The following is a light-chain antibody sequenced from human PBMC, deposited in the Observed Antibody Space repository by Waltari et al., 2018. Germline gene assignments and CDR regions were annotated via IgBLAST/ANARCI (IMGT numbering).Light chain of an antibody. Sequence: EIVLTQFPATLSLSPRERATLSCRASQSVSSYLVWYQQKPGQTPRLVIYDASTRAPGIPARFSGSGSGTDFTLTISSLDPEDFAVYYCHQRSNWPITFGQGTRLEIK. CDR3: HQRSNWPIT. J-gene: IGKJ5*01. CDR2: DAS. CDR1: QSVSSY. V-gene: IGKV3-11*01.